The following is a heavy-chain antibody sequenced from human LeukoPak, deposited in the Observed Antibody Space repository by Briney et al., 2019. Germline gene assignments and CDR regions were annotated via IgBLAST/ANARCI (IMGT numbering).Heavy chain of an antibody. V-gene: IGHV3-33*01. D-gene: IGHD2-2*02. CDR3: ARGARYCSRTSCYTAGSSSWPFDY. J-gene: IGHJ4*02. Sequence: GRSLRLSCAASGFTFSSYSMHWVRQAPGKGLEWVAVIWNDGSNKYYADSVKGRFTISRDNSKNSLYLQMNSLRAEDTAVYYCARGARYCSRTSCYTAGSSSWPFDYWGQGTLVTVSS. CDR2: IWNDGSNK. CDR1: GFTFSSYS.